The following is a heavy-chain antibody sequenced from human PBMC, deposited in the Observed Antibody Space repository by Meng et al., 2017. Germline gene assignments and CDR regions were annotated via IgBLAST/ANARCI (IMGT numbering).Heavy chain of an antibody. V-gene: IGHV4-38-2*02. D-gene: IGHD1-26*01. CDR1: GYSISSGYY. J-gene: IGHJ3*02. CDR3: ARIVGATNDAFDI. Sequence: GSLRLSCTVSGYSISSGYYWGWIRQPPGKGLEWIGSIYHSGSTYYNPSLKSRVTISVDTSKNQFSLKLSSVTAADTAVYYCARIVGATNDAFDIWGQGTMVTVSS. CDR2: IYHSGST.